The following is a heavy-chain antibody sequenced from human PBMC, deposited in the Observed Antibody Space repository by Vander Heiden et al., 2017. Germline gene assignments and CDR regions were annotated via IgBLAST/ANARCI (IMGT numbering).Heavy chain of an antibody. J-gene: IGHJ4*02. V-gene: IGHV3-33*01. CDR3: ARDKEAVANYYFDY. CDR2: IWYDGSNK. Sequence: QVQLVESGGGVVQPGRSLRLSCGASGFTFSSYGVYWVRQAPGKGLEWGAAIWYDGSNKYYADSVKGRFTISRDNSKNTLYLQMNSLRAEDTAVYYCARDKEAVANYYFDYWGQGTLVTVSS. D-gene: IGHD6-19*01. CDR1: GFTFSSYG.